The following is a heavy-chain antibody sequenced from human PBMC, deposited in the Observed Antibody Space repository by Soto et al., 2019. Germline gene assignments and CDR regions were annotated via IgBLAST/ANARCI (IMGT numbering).Heavy chain of an antibody. J-gene: IGHJ6*02. Sequence: SGPTLVNPTQTLTLTCTFSGFSLSTGGVGVGWIRQPPGRALEWLALIYWDDDKRYSPSLKSRLTVTRDTSKNQVVLTMTNMDPVDTATYYCAHSRCGRDCLRSYSSHYYFGMDVWGQGTTVTVSS. CDR1: GFSLSTGGVG. D-gene: IGHD2-21*02. CDR2: IYWDDDK. CDR3: AHSRCGRDCLRSYSSHYYFGMDV. V-gene: IGHV2-5*02.